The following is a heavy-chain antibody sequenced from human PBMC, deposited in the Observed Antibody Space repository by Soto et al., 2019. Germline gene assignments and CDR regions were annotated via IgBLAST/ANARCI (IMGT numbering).Heavy chain of an antibody. CDR1: GFSFMSYS. CDR3: AKDLSVAVAGAL. CDR2: IDSGSRTI. J-gene: IGHJ4*02. V-gene: IGHV3-48*02. D-gene: IGHD6-19*01. Sequence: EVQLVESGGDLVQPGGSLRLSCVVSGFSFMSYSMNWVRQAPGKGLEWISCIDSGSRTIYYADSVKGRFTISRDNAKNTLYLQMNSLREEDTAGYYCAKDLSVAVAGALWGQGTLVTVSS.